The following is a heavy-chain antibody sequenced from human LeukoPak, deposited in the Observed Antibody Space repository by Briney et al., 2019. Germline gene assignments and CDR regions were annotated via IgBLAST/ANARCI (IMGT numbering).Heavy chain of an antibody. D-gene: IGHD2-21*01. V-gene: IGHV3-11*04. Sequence: GGSLRLSCAASGFTFSDYYMSWIRQAPGKGLEWVSYISSSGSTIYYADSVKGRFTISRDNARNSLYLQMNSLRAEDTAVYYCARDIDRYYADYWGQGTLVTVSS. J-gene: IGHJ4*02. CDR3: ARDIDRYYADY. CDR1: GFTFSDYY. CDR2: ISSSGSTI.